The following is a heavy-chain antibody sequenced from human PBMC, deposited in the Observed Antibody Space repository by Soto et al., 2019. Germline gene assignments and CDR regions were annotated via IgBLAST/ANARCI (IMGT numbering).Heavy chain of an antibody. CDR1: GFTFSSYG. V-gene: IGHV3-33*01. CDR2: IWYDGSNK. J-gene: IGHJ6*02. Sequence: QVQLVESGGGVVQPGRSLRLSCAASGFTFSSYGMHWVRQAPGKGLEWVAVIWYDGSNKYYADSVKGRFTISRDNSKNTLYLQMNSLRAEDTAVYYCARVDDFWSGSTLQYYYDGMDVWGQGTTVTVSS. CDR3: ARVDDFWSGSTLQYYYDGMDV. D-gene: IGHD3-3*01.